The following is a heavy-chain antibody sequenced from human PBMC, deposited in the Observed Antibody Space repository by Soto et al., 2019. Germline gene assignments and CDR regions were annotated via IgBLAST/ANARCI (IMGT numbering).Heavy chain of an antibody. CDR3: AKDPLYGDYHS. V-gene: IGHV3-23*01. CDR1: GFTFSSYA. CDR2: ISGSGGST. D-gene: IGHD4-17*01. Sequence: GSLRLSCAASGFTFSSYAMSWVRQAPGKGLEWVSGISGSGGSTHYADSVKGRFTISRDNSKNTLYLQMNSLRVEDTAVYYCAKDPLYGDYHSWGQGTLVTVSS. J-gene: IGHJ5*02.